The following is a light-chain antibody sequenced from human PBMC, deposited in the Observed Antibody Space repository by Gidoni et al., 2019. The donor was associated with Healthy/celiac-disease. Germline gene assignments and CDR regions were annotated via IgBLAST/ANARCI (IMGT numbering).Light chain of an antibody. CDR1: QSISSW. Sequence: DIQMTQSPSTLSASVGDRVTITCRASQSISSWLAWYQQKPGKAPKLLIYKASSLESGVPSRFSGSVSGTEFTLTLSSLQPDDFATYYCQQYNSYSLTFGGGTKVEIK. J-gene: IGKJ4*01. CDR3: QQYNSYSLT. CDR2: KAS. V-gene: IGKV1-5*03.